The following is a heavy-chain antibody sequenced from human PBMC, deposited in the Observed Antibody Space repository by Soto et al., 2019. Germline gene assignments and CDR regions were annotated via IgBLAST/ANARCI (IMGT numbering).Heavy chain of an antibody. J-gene: IGHJ6*03. D-gene: IGHD6-6*01. CDR1: GFTFSSYA. CDR3: ARAEYSSSSMNPLYYYYYMDV. Sequence: GGSLRLSCAASGFTFSSYAMHWVRQAPGKGLEYVSAISSNGGSTYYANSVKGRFTISRDNSKNTLYLQMGSLRAEDMAVYYCARAEYSSSSMNPLYYYYYMDVWGKGTTVTVSS. CDR2: ISSNGGST. V-gene: IGHV3-64*01.